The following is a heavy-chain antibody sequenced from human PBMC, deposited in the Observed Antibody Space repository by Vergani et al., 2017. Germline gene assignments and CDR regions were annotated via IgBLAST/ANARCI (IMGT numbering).Heavy chain of an antibody. CDR1: GVTFSDSR. J-gene: IGHJ2*01. CDR2: ISGNNDDV. D-gene: IGHD6-13*01. CDR3: VKDIAASGNYWYFDL. Sequence: EGQLVQSGGGLVNPGGSLRLSCAASGVTFSDSRMNWVRQTPGKGLEWVSSISGNNDDVYYADSVKGRFTISRDNAKNSLYLQMNSLRAEDTALYYCVKDIAASGNYWYFDLWGRGTLVTVSS. V-gene: IGHV3-21*04.